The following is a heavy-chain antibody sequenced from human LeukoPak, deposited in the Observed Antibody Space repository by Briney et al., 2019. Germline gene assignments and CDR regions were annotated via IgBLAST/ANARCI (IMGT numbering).Heavy chain of an antibody. CDR1: GFIFSSYA. CDR3: SRLRGYSYGYADY. Sequence: PGETLRLSCAASGFIFSSYAMNWVRQAPGKGLEWVSAISGNGDSTYYADSVKGRFTISRDNAKNSLYLQMNSLRAEDTAVYYCSRLRGYSYGYADYWGQGTLVTVSS. V-gene: IGHV3-23*01. D-gene: IGHD5-12*01. J-gene: IGHJ4*02. CDR2: ISGNGDST.